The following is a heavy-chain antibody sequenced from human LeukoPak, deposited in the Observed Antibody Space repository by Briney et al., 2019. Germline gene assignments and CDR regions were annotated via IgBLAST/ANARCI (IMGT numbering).Heavy chain of an antibody. V-gene: IGHV3-74*01. CDR1: GFTFSNYW. CDR2: IKSDRSST. Sequence: GGSLRLSCAASGFTFSNYWMHWVRQAPGKGLVWVSRIKSDRSSTSYADSVKGRFTISRDNTKNTLYLQMNNLRAEDTAVYYCAPYYTVTTGYWGQGTLVTVSS. J-gene: IGHJ4*02. CDR3: APYYTVTTGY. D-gene: IGHD4-17*01.